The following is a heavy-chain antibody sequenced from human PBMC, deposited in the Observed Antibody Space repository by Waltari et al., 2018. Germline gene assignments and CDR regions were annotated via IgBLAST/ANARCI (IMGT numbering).Heavy chain of an antibody. V-gene: IGHV4-61*02. CDR1: GGSISSGSYY. J-gene: IGHJ6*04. CDR3: ARDQKVWFGELFMDV. Sequence: QVQLQESGPGLVKPSQTLSLTCTVSGGSISSGSYYWSWIRQPAGKGLEWIGRSYTRGSTDDNRALKARDTISVDRSKNQCSLKLSSVTAADTAVYYCARDQKVWFGELFMDVWGKGTTVTVSS. D-gene: IGHD3-10*01. CDR2: SYTRGST.